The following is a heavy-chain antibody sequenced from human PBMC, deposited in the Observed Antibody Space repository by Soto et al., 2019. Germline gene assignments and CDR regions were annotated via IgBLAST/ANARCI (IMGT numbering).Heavy chain of an antibody. CDR1: GFTFSNYW. Sequence: EVQLVESGGGLVQPGGSLRLSCAASGFTFSNYWMYWVRQAPGKGLEWVSRINSDGSVSSHADSVRGRLTISRDNVNNTLYLHVDSLIAEDTAVYFCARGDCVGGTCYSLAGSFYYYMDVWGKGTTVTVFS. CDR2: INSDGSVS. CDR3: ARGDCVGGTCYSLAGSFYYYMDV. V-gene: IGHV3-74*02. D-gene: IGHD2-15*01. J-gene: IGHJ6*03.